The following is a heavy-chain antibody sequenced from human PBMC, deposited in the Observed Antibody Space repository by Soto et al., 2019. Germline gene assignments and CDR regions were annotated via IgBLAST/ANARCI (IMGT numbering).Heavy chain of an antibody. Sequence: SETLSLTCAVYGGYFSGYYWSWIRQPPGKGLEWIGEINHSGNTNYNPSLKSRVTISVDKSKNQFSLKLSSVTAADTAVYYCASQGLPYFDWSPTPLYYMDVWGKGTTVTVSS. V-gene: IGHV4-34*01. J-gene: IGHJ6*03. CDR3: ASQGLPYFDWSPTPLYYMDV. D-gene: IGHD3-9*01. CDR1: GGYFSGYY. CDR2: INHSGNT.